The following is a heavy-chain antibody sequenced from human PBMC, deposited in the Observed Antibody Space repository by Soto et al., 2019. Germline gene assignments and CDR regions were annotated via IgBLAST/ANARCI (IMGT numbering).Heavy chain of an antibody. D-gene: IGHD1-26*01. CDR2: IVVGSGNT. CDR1: GFTFTSSA. V-gene: IGHV1-58*01. J-gene: IGHJ4*02. Sequence: AASGKGSCKASGFTFTSSAVHWVRQARGQRLEWIGWIVVGSGNTNYAQKFQERVTITRDMSTSTAYMELSSLRSEDTAVYYRAADRGSGSYEFDYWGQGTLVTVYS. CDR3: AADRGSGSYEFDY.